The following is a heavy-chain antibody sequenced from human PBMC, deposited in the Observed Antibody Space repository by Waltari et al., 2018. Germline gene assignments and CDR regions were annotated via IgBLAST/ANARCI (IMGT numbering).Heavy chain of an antibody. CDR1: GYTLTELS. CDR3: ATIPSLSVSGPFDF. D-gene: IGHD1-1*01. J-gene: IGHJ4*02. CDR2: LDPEEGEI. V-gene: IGHV1-24*01. Sequence: QVQLVQSGTEVKKPGASVKVSCKVSGYTLTELSMHWVRQAPGKGPEWMGGLDPEEGEIVYEQKFQGRVTMTEDTSTDTAYMKLSSLRSEDTAMYYCATIPSLSVSGPFDFWGQGTLVTVSS.